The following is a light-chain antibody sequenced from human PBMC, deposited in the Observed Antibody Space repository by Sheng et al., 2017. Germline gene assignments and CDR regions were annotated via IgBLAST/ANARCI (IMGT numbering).Light chain of an antibody. Sequence: EIVLTQSPATLSLSPGERATLSCRASQSISSYLAWYQQKPGQAPRLLIFDASNRATGIPTKFSGSGSRTDFTLTISSLEPEDFAVYYCQQRGNWPLTFGGGTKVEMK. V-gene: IGKV3-11*01. CDR3: QQRGNWPLT. CDR1: QSISSY. J-gene: IGKJ4*01. CDR2: DAS.